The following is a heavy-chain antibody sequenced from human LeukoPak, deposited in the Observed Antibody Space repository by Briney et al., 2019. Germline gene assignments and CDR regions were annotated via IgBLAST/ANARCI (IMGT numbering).Heavy chain of an antibody. CDR1: GYTFTVYH. CDR2: INPDTGDT. V-gene: IGHV1-2*02. D-gene: IGHD5-12*01. Sequence: ASVKVSCKTSGYTFTVYHLHWVRQAPGQGLEWMGWINPDTGDTSYAQKFQGRVTMTRDTSISTAYMELTSLRSDDTAVYYCATTRVTTTRLDYWGQGTLVTVSS. J-gene: IGHJ4*02. CDR3: ATTRVTTTRLDY.